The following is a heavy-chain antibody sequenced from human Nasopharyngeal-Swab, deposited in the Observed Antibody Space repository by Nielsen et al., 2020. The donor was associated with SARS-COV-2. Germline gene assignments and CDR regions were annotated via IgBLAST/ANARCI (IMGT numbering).Heavy chain of an antibody. CDR3: ARSDQQFPFY. Sequence: WVRQAPGQGLEWTGRINPNSGGTNYAQRFQGRVTMTRDTSISTAYMELSRLRSDDTAVYYCARSDQQFPFYWGQGTLVTVSS. D-gene: IGHD2-2*01. J-gene: IGHJ4*02. CDR2: INPNSGGT. V-gene: IGHV1-2*06.